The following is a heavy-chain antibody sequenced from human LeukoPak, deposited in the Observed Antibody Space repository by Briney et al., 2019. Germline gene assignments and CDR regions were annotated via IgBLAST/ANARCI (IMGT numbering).Heavy chain of an antibody. Sequence: PSETLSLTCAVSGGPISSSNWWGWVRQPPGKGLEWIEEIYHSGNTNYNPPLKSRVTISVDKSKTQFSLKLSSVTAADTAVYYCARAESLGYCSSTRCHSPRVAFDIWGQGTMVTVSS. V-gene: IGHV4-4*02. D-gene: IGHD2-2*01. CDR2: IYHSGNT. CDR3: ARAESLGYCSSTRCHSPRVAFDI. J-gene: IGHJ3*02. CDR1: GGPISSSNW.